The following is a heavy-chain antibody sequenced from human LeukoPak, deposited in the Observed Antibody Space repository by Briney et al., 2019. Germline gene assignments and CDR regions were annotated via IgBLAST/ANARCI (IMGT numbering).Heavy chain of an antibody. CDR3: ARDDCSGTSCSEYV. CDR2: IYYSGST. Sequence: ASETLSLTCTVSGDSISSYYWSWIRQSPGKGLEWIGYIYYSGSTNYNPSLKSRVTISVDTSKNQFSLKLSSVTAADTAVYYCARDDCSGTSCSEYVWGQGTTVTVSS. D-gene: IGHD2-2*01. J-gene: IGHJ6*02. CDR1: GDSISSYY. V-gene: IGHV4-59*01.